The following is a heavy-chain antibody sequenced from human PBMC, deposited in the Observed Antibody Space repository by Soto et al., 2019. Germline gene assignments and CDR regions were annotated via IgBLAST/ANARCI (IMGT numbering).Heavy chain of an antibody. D-gene: IGHD5-12*01. V-gene: IGHV2-5*02. J-gene: IGHJ4*02. Sequence: QITLKESGPTLVRRTQTLTLTCTFSGFSLSTSGVGVGWIRQSPGKALEWLALIYWDDDKRYRPSLKSRLTISKDTSKNQVDLRMTNMDPVDTATYYCARNMVASSSFDYWGQGTLVTVSS. CDR3: ARNMVASSSFDY. CDR2: IYWDDDK. CDR1: GFSLSTSGVG.